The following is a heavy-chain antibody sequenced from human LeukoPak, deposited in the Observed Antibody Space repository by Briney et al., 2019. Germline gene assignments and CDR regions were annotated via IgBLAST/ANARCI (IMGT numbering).Heavy chain of an antibody. Sequence: RLXXTAXXFTXXDYAMSXVRXAXXXXXXXXGXXXXKAYGGTTEYAASVKGRFTISRDDSKSIAYLQMNSLRAEDTAVYYCAKMVGGSGSYYYDYWGQGTLVTVSS. V-gene: IGHV3-49*04. J-gene: IGHJ4*02. CDR3: AKMVGGSGSYYYDY. CDR2: XXXKAYGGTT. CDR1: XFTXXDYA. D-gene: IGHD3-10*01.